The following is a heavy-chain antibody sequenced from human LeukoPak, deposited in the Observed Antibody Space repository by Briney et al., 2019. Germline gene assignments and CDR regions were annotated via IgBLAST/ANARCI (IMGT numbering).Heavy chain of an antibody. CDR2: IWYDGSNK. CDR1: GFTFSSYS. D-gene: IGHD1-1*01. Sequence: PGGSLRLSCAASGFTFSSYSMHWVRQAPGKGLEWVAVIWYDGSNKYYADSVKGRFTISRDNSKNTLYLQMNSLRAEDTAVYYCARGGLQPNDLDYWGQGTLVTVSS. CDR3: ARGGLQPNDLDY. V-gene: IGHV3-33*08. J-gene: IGHJ4*02.